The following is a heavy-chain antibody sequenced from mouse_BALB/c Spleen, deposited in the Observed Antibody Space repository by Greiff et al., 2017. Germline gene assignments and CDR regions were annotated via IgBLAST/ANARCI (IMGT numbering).Heavy chain of an antibody. CDR3: ARAPDGYFDY. CDR1: GYTFTSYW. V-gene: IGHV1-87*01. D-gene: IGHD2-3*01. J-gene: IGHJ2*01. CDR2: IYPGDGDT. Sequence: QVQLQQSGAELARPGASVKLSCKASGYTFTSYWMQWVKQRPGQGLEWIGAIYPGDGDTRYTQKFKGKATLTADKSSSTAYMQLSSLASEDSAVYYCARAPDGYFDYWGQGTTLTVSS.